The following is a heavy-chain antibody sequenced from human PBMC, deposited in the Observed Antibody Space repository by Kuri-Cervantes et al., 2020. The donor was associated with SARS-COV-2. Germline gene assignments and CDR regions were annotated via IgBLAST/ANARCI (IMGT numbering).Heavy chain of an antibody. CDR1: GYTFTGYY. Sequence: ASVKVSCKASGYTFTGYYMHWVRQAPGQGLEWMGWINPNSGGTNYAQKFQGRVTMTRDTSISTAYMELRSLRSDDTAGYYCARTGSSSVGYYYYYLDVWGKGTTVTVSS. D-gene: IGHD6-6*01. CDR3: ARTGSSSVGYYYYYLDV. V-gene: IGHV1-2*02. J-gene: IGHJ6*03. CDR2: INPNSGGT.